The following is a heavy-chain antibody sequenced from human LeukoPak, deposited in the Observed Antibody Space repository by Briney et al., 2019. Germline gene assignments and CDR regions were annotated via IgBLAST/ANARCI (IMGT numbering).Heavy chain of an antibody. D-gene: IGHD2-2*01. CDR3: ARVVPAAIFSGYYFDY. J-gene: IGHJ4*02. CDR2: IYYSGST. CDR1: GGSISSYY. Sequence: SETLSLTCTVSGGSISSYYWSWIRQPPGKGLEWIGYIYYSGSTNYNPSLKSRVTILVDTSKNQFSLKLSSVTAADTAVYYCARVVPAAIFSGYYFDYWGREPWSPSPQ. V-gene: IGHV4-59*01.